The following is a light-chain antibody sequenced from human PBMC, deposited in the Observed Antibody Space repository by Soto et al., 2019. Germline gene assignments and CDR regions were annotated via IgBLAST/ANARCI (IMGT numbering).Light chain of an antibody. J-gene: IGLJ1*01. V-gene: IGLV2-14*01. CDR2: DVS. CDR3: SSYTSSSTLV. CDR1: SSDVGAYNS. Sequence: QSALTQPASVSGSPGQSITISCTGTSSDVGAYNSVAWYQHNPGKAPKLMIYDVSNRPSGVSSRFSGSKSGNTASLSISELQAEDEADYYCSSYTSSSTLVFGTGTKLTVL.